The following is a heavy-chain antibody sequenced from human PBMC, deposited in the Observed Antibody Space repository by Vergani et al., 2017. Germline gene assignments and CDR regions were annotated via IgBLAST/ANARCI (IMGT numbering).Heavy chain of an antibody. V-gene: IGHV1-8*01. CDR3: ARGDIVVVPAAN. CDR1: GYRFTSYD. CDR2: MNPNSGNT. D-gene: IGHD2-2*01. Sequence: QVQLVQSGAEVKKPGASVKVSCEASGYRFTSYDIHWVRQATGQGLEWMGWMNPNSGNTVYAQNFQGRVSITRNTSIRTAYMELSSLTSDDTAVYFCARGDIVVVPAANWGQGTLVIVSS. J-gene: IGHJ4*02.